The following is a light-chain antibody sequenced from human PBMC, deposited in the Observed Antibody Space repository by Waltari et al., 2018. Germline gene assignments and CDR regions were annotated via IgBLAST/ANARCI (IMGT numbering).Light chain of an antibody. CDR2: GEN. V-gene: IGLV3-19*01. J-gene: IGLJ2*01. CDR1: RLGGGD. Sequence: SSELTQDPAVSVALGQTIRITCQRDRLGGGDARWDKQKPGQATVLVMFGENNRPSGVPDRFSGSISGSTTSLTITGAQAEDEADYYCNSRDNRGQGVVFGGGTKVTVL. CDR3: NSRDNRGQGVV.